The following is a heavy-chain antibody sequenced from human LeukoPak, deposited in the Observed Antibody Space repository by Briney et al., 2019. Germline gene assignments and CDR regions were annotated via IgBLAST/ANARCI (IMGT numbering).Heavy chain of an antibody. D-gene: IGHD5-12*01. J-gene: IGHJ4*02. CDR1: GGSISSYY. Sequence: SETLSLTCTVSGGSISSYYWSWIRQPPGKGLEWVGYIYYSGSANYNPSLRSRVTISVDTSKNQFSLKLTSVTAADTAVYYCARVSGYDWESFYDYWGQGTLVTVSS. CDR3: ARVSGYDWESFYDY. V-gene: IGHV4-59*01. CDR2: IYYSGSA.